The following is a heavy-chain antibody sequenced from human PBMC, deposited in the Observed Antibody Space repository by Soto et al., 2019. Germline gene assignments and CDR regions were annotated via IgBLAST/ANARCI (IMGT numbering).Heavy chain of an antibody. Sequence: PSETLSLTCNVSGGSIITYYWSWIRQPPGKGLEWIGYIYYSGTTNYNPSLKSRVTILVDTSKGQFSLRLSSVSAADTAVYYCARHSGGYNWFDPWGQGTLVTVSS. CDR1: GGSIITYY. V-gene: IGHV4-59*08. J-gene: IGHJ5*02. CDR2: IYYSGTT. CDR3: ARHSGGYNWFDP. D-gene: IGHD3-16*01.